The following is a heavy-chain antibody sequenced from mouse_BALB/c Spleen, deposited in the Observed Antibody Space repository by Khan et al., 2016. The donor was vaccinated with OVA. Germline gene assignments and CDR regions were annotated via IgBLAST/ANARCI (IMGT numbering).Heavy chain of an antibody. D-gene: IGHD2-10*02. V-gene: IGHV1-7*01. CDR1: GYTFTTFW. Sequence: QVQLKESGAELAKPGASVKMSCTASGYTFTTFWIHWIKQRPGQGLEWIGYINPCTGYTAYNKNFKDKATLTADESSSTAYMQLNSLTSADSAVYYCARRGVYGLFAYWGQGTLVTVSA. J-gene: IGHJ3*01. CDR2: INPCTGYT. CDR3: ARRGVYGLFAY.